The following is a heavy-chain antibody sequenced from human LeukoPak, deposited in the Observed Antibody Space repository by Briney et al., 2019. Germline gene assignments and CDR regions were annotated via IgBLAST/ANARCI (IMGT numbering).Heavy chain of an antibody. D-gene: IGHD3-3*01. V-gene: IGHV3-7*05. J-gene: IGHJ4*02. CDR3: ARGGYYSVV. CDR2: IKEDGVEK. Sequence: GGSASLSCAASGFTFSSFWMTWVRQAPGKGLEWVANIKEDGVEKYYVDSVKGRFTISRENAKNSLYLQMNSLRAEDTAVYYCARGGYYSVVWGQASLLTVSS. CDR1: GFTFSSFW.